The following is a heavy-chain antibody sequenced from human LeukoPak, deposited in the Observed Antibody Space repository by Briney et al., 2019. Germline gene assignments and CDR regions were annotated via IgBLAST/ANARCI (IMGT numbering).Heavy chain of an antibody. D-gene: IGHD2-2*01. V-gene: IGHV3-21*01. CDR3: ARVYCSSTSCYDY. Sequence: GGSLRLSCAASGFTFSSYTMNWVRQAPGKGLEWVSSISSSSTYIYYADSVKGRFTISRDNAKNSLFLQMNSLRAEDTAVYYCARVYCSSTSCYDYWGQGTLVTVSS. CDR2: ISSSSTYI. J-gene: IGHJ4*02. CDR1: GFTFSSYT.